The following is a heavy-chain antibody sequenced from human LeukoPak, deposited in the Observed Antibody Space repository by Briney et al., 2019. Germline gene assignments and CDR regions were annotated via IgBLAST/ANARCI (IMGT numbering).Heavy chain of an antibody. CDR1: GYSFTSYW. J-gene: IGHJ5*02. D-gene: IGHD5-18*01. V-gene: IGHV5-51*01. Sequence: AGESLKISCKGSGYSFTSYWIGWVRQMPGKGLEWMGIIYPGDSDTRYSPSFQGQVTISADKSISTAYLQWSSLKASDTAMYYCARLYSYGHRRNHWFDPWGQGTLVTVSS. CDR3: ARLYSYGHRRNHWFDP. CDR2: IYPGDSDT.